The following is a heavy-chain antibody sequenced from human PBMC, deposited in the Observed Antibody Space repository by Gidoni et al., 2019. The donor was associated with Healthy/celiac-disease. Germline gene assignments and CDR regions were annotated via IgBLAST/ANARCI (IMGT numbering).Heavy chain of an antibody. CDR3: ASAQYSGSYSDY. D-gene: IGHD1-26*01. V-gene: IGHV3-11*01. Sequence: QVQLVESGGGLVKPGGSLRLSCAASGFPFSAYYMSWIRQAPGKGLEWVSYISSSGSTIYYADSVKGRFTISRDNAKNSLYLQMNSLRAEDTAVYYCASAQYSGSYSDYWGQGTLVTVSS. CDR1: GFPFSAYY. J-gene: IGHJ4*02. CDR2: ISSSGSTI.